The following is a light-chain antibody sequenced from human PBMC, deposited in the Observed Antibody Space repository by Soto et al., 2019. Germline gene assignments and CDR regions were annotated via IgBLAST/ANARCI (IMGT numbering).Light chain of an antibody. CDR3: AAWDDILRGV. Sequence: QSVLTQPPSASGTPGQRVTISCSGSSSNIGSHTVHWYQQLPGTAPKLLIYSNDQRPSGVPDRFSGSKSGTSASLAISGLQSEDEAYYYCAAWDDILRGVFGGGTQLTVL. J-gene: IGLJ3*02. CDR1: SSNIGSHT. CDR2: SND. V-gene: IGLV1-44*01.